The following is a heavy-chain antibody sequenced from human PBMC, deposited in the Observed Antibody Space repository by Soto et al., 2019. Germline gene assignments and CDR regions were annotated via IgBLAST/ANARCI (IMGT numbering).Heavy chain of an antibody. V-gene: IGHV3-23*01. D-gene: IGHD3-10*01. CDR3: AKSRLWFGESPYNHGGDY. Sequence: PGGSLRLSCAASGFTFSSYAMSWVRQAPGKGLEWVSAISGSGGSTYYADSVKGRFTISRDNSKNTLYLQMNSLRAEDTAVYYCAKSRLWFGESPYNHGGDYWGQGTLVTVSS. CDR1: GFTFSSYA. CDR2: ISGSGGST. J-gene: IGHJ4*02.